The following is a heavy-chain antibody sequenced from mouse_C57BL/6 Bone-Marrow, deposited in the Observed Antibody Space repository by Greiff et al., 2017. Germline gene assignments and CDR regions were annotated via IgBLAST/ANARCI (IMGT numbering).Heavy chain of an antibody. CDR3: TTGYGNNWYFDV. CDR2: IDPENGDT. D-gene: IGHD2-1*01. CDR1: GFNIKDDY. Sequence: VQLQQSGAELVRPGASVKLSCTASGFNIKDDYMHWVKQRPEQGLEWIGWIDPENGDTEYASKFQGKATITADTSSNTAYLQLSSLTSEDTAVYYCTTGYGNNWYFDVWGTGTTVTVSS. V-gene: IGHV14-4*01. J-gene: IGHJ1*03.